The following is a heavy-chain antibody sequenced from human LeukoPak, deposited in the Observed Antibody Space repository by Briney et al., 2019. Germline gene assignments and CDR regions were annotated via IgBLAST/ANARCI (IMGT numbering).Heavy chain of an antibody. V-gene: IGHV4-4*02. J-gene: IGHJ5*02. CDR1: GGSISSMNW. CDR3: ARVKGKLQLWRLTGFDP. D-gene: IGHD5-18*01. CDR2: IYQSGST. Sequence: SETLSLTCAVFGGSISSMNWWSWVRQPPGKGLEWIGEIYQSGSTNYNPSLKSRVTISVDKSKNQFSLNLISVTAADTAVYYCARVKGKLQLWRLTGFDPWGQGTLVTVSS.